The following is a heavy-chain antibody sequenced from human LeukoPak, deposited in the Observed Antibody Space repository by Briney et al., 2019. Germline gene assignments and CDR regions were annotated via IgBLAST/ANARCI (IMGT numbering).Heavy chain of an antibody. V-gene: IGHV3-53*01. J-gene: IGHJ6*04. D-gene: IGHD2-2*01. Sequence: GGSLRLSCAASGFTVSSNYMSWVRQAPGKGLEWVSVIYSGGSTYYADSVKGRFTISRDNSKNTLYLQMNSLRAEDTAVYYCARGMGYCSSTSCIPRYCGMDVWGKGTTVTVSS. CDR1: GFTVSSNY. CDR3: ARGMGYCSSTSCIPRYCGMDV. CDR2: IYSGGST.